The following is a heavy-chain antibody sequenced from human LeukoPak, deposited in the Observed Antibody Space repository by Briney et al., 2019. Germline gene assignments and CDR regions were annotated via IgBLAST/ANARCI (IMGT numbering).Heavy chain of an antibody. D-gene: IGHD3-10*01. CDR2: ISSSGSTI. CDR1: GFTFSSYG. Sequence: PGGSLRLSCAASGFTFSSYGMHWVRQAPGKGLEWVSYISSSGSTIYYADSVKGRFTISRDNAKNSLYLQMNSLRAEDTAVYYCARDYYGSGSTQFDYWGQGTLVTVSS. CDR3: ARDYYGSGSTQFDY. V-gene: IGHV3-48*04. J-gene: IGHJ4*02.